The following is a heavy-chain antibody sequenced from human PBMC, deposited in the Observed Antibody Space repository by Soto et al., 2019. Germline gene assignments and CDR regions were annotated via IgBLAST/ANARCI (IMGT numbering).Heavy chain of an antibody. J-gene: IGHJ5*02. CDR1: GFTFDDYA. D-gene: IGHD5-12*01. CDR3: AKGGGHSGYDRIWFDP. V-gene: IGHV3-9*01. CDR2: ISWNSGSI. Sequence: EVQLVESGGGLVQPGRSLRLSCAASGFTFDDYAMHWVRQAPGKGLEWVSSISWNSGSIDYADSVKGRFTISRDNAKNSLYLQMNSLRADDTALYYCAKGGGHSGYDRIWFDPWGQGTLVTVSS.